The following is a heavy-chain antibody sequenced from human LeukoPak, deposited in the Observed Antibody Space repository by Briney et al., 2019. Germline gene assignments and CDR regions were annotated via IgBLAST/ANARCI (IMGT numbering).Heavy chain of an antibody. V-gene: IGHV1-69*10. D-gene: IGHD6-19*01. CDR2: IIPILGTA. Sequence: GASVKVSCKASGGTFSSYAISWVRQAPGQGLEWMGGIIPILGTANYAQKFQGRVTITADKSTSTAYMELSSLRSEDTAVYYCARKEVAVAGKQGYYYMDVWGKGTTVTVSS. CDR1: GGTFSSYA. CDR3: ARKEVAVAGKQGYYYMDV. J-gene: IGHJ6*03.